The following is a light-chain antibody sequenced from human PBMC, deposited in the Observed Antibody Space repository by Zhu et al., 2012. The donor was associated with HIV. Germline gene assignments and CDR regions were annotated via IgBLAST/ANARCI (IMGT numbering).Light chain of an antibody. Sequence: DIQLTQSPSFLSASVGDRVTITCRASQGISNHLAWYHQKPGEAPKLLIYGASVLQSGVPSRFSGSGSGTEFTLTISSLQPEDFATYFCQHLTLYPTFGGGSKVEIK. CDR1: QGISNH. J-gene: IGKJ4*01. CDR3: QHLTLYPT. V-gene: IGKV1-9*01. CDR2: GAS.